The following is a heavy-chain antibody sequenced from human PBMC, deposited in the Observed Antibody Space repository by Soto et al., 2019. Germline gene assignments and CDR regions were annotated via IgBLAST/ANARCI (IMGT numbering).Heavy chain of an antibody. Sequence: LSLTCAISGDSVSSNSAAWNWIRQSPSRGLEWLGRTFYRSKWYNDYAESVKSRITINPDTSKNQFSLQLNSVTPEDTAVYYCARDLWFGELLSYHGMDVWGQGTTVTVSS. D-gene: IGHD3-10*01. V-gene: IGHV6-1*01. CDR2: TFYRSKWYN. J-gene: IGHJ6*02. CDR1: GDSVSSNSAA. CDR3: ARDLWFGELLSYHGMDV.